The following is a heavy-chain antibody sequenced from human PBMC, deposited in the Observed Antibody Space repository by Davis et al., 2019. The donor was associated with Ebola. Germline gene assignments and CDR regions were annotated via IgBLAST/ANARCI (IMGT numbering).Heavy chain of an antibody. V-gene: IGHV3-30-3*01. CDR3: AKMGRCSGGSCYAWYNWFDP. D-gene: IGHD2-15*01. CDR1: GFTFSSYA. J-gene: IGHJ5*02. CDR2: ISYDGSNK. Sequence: GESLKISCAAPGFTFSSYAMHWVRQAPGKGLEWVAVISYDGSNKYYADSVKGRFTISRDNSKNTLYLQMNSLRAEDTAVYYCAKMGRCSGGSCYAWYNWFDPWGQGTLVTVSS.